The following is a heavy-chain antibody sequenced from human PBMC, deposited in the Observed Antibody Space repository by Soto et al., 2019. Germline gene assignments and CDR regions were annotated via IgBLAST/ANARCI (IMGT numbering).Heavy chain of an antibody. CDR1: GDTFSDYW. J-gene: IGHJ6*02. D-gene: IGHD4-4*01. CDR2: FSPGDSHT. CDR3: ARHISNFRYYCYAMDV. Sequence: AALNTSPNGAGDTFSDYWNGWARQPPGKGLACLGFFSPGDSHTRNSPSFQGYVAITVDKSTSTAYLQWNTLKASDTAMYYCARHISNFRYYCYAMDVWGQGTTVTVSS. V-gene: IGHV5-51*01.